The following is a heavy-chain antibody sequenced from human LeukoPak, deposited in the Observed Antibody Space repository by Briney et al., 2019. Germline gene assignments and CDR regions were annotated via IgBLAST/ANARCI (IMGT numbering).Heavy chain of an antibody. D-gene: IGHD1-14*01. Sequence: GGSLRLSCAASGFTFSSYAMNWVRQAPGKGLEWVSAISASGSTTYYADSVKGRFTISRDNSKNTLYLRMNSLRAGDTAVYYCAKGAITYYYYAMDVWGQGTTVTVSS. CDR1: GFTFSSYA. J-gene: IGHJ6*02. CDR3: AKGAITYYYYAMDV. CDR2: ISASGSTT. V-gene: IGHV3-23*01.